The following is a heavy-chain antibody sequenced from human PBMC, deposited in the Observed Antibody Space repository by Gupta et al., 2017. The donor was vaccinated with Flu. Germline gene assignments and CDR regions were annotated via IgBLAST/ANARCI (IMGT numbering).Heavy chain of an antibody. J-gene: IGHJ3*02. Sequence: QLQLQESGPGLVKPSETLFLTCDVSGGSFNTSTHYCGYVRQPPGKGLGWIGSVYHRGTAHYNPSLKSRVTISLDMSTNRFSLRLRSVTAADTAVYFCIGFCSSTTCPRNTFDMWGQGTLVTVSS. CDR2: VYHRGTA. CDR1: GGSFNTSTHY. CDR3: IGFCSSTTCPRNTFDM. V-gene: IGHV4-39*02. D-gene: IGHD2-2*03.